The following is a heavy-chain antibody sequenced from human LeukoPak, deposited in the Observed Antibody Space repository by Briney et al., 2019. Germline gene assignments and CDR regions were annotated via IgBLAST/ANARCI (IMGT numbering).Heavy chain of an antibody. CDR2: INHSGST. V-gene: IGHV4-34*01. Sequence: SETLSLTCAVSGGSFRGYYWSWIPQPPGKGLEWIGEINHSGSTNYNPSLKSRVTISVDTSKNQFSLKLSSVTAADTAVYYCATGQGSRWDNWGLGTLVTVSS. D-gene: IGHD6-13*01. J-gene: IGHJ4*02. CDR1: GGSFRGYY. CDR3: ATGQGSRWDN.